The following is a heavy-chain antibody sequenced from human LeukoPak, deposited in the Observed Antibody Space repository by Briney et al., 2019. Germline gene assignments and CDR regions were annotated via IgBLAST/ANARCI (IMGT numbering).Heavy chain of an antibody. J-gene: IGHJ4*02. CDR2: INHSGGT. CDR3: ARRRIAAAAFDY. D-gene: IGHD6-13*01. Sequence: SETLSLTCTVYGGSFSGYYWTSIRQPPGKGLEWIGEINHSGGTNYNPSLKSRVTMSVDTSKNQFSLKLGSVTAADAAVYYCARRRIAAAAFDYWGQGTLVTVSS. CDR1: GGSFSGYY. V-gene: IGHV4-34*01.